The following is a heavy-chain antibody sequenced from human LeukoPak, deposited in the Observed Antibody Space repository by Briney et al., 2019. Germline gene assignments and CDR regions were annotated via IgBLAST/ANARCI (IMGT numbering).Heavy chain of an antibody. CDR1: GFTFSSYA. J-gene: IGHJ4*02. Sequence: GGSLRFSCAASGFTFSSYAMSWVRQAPGKGLEWVSAISGSGGSTYYADSVKGRFTISRDNSKNPLYLQMNSLRAEDTAVYYCAKDVRVVRGVIIHYYFDYWGQGTLVTVSS. D-gene: IGHD3-10*01. CDR3: AKDVRVVRGVIIHYYFDY. V-gene: IGHV3-23*01. CDR2: ISGSGGST.